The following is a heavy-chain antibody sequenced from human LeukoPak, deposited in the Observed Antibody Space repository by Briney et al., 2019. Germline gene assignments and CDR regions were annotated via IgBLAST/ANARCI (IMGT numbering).Heavy chain of an antibody. CDR3: ARDSRVGATHDY. D-gene: IGHD1-26*01. Sequence: RASVKVSCKVSGYTLTELSMHWVRQAPGKGLEWMGGFDPEDGETIYAQKFQGRVTMTRDTSISTAYMELSRLRSDDTAVYYCARDSRVGATHDYWGQGTLVTVSS. CDR2: FDPEDGET. V-gene: IGHV1-24*01. J-gene: IGHJ4*02. CDR1: GYTLTELS.